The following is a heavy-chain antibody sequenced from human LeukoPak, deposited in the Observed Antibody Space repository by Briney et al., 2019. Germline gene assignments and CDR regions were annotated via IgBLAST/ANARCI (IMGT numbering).Heavy chain of an antibody. V-gene: IGHV4-59*01. CDR1: GGSISSYY. CDR2: IYYSGST. J-gene: IGHJ6*03. D-gene: IGHD5-18*01. CDR3: ARVWRGYSYGPWYYYYMDV. Sequence: SETLSLTCTVSGGSISSYYWSWIRQPPGKGLEWIGYIYYSGSTNYNPSLKSRVTISVDASKNQFSLKLSSVTAADTAVYYCARVWRGYSYGPWYYYYMDVWGKGTTVTISS.